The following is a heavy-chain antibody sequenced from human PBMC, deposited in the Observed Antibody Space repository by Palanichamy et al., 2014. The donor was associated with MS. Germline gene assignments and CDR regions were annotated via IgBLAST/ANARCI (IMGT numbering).Heavy chain of an antibody. D-gene: IGHD2-2*01. CDR2: IWYDGSNK. CDR1: GFTFSSYG. V-gene: IGHV3-33*01. CDR3: ARVLYDCSNTSCSYYFDY. Sequence: QLVEVVGEAGGPAWRSLRLSCAVSGFTFSSYGMHWVRQAPGKGLEWVAVIWYDGSNKYYADSVKGRFTISRDNPKNTLYLQMNSLRTEDTAVYYCARVLYDCSNTSCSYYFDYWGQGTLVTVSS. J-gene: IGHJ4*02.